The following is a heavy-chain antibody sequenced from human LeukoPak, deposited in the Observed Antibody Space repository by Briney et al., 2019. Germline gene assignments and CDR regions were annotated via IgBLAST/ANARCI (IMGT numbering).Heavy chain of an antibody. Sequence: PGGSLRLSCAASGFTFSSYGMHWVRQAPGKGLEWVSDINGSGGSTYYADSVKGRFTISRDNSKNTLYLLMNSLRAEDTAVYYCAKSLLRPGYWGQGTLVTVSS. D-gene: IGHD3-3*01. CDR2: INGSGGST. V-gene: IGHV3-23*01. CDR3: AKSLLRPGY. CDR1: GFTFSSYG. J-gene: IGHJ4*02.